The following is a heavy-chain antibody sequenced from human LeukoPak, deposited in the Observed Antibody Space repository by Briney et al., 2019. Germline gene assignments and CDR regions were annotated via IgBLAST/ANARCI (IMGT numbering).Heavy chain of an antibody. CDR3: AKDHGYCSSTSCYSILSGWLDP. Sequence: PGGSLGLSCAASGFTFNNNAMTWVRQAPGKGLEWVSALSGDSAYVYYADSVKGRFTTSRDNSKNTLYLQMNSLRAEDTAVYYCAKDHGYCSSTSCYSILSGWLDPWGQGTLVTVSS. V-gene: IGHV3-23*01. CDR2: LSGDSAYV. CDR1: GFTFNNNA. D-gene: IGHD2-2*02. J-gene: IGHJ5*02.